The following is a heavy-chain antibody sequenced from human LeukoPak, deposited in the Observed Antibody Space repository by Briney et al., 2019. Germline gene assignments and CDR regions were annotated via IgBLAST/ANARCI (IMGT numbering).Heavy chain of an antibody. J-gene: IGHJ3*02. D-gene: IGHD2-2*01. CDR1: GGSFSGYY. Sequence: SETLSLTCAVYGGSFSGYYWSWIRQPPGKGLEWIGEINHSGSTNYNPSLKSRVTISVDTSKNQFSLKLSSVTAADTAVYYCARGGGYQLLDAFDIWGQGTMVTVSS. V-gene: IGHV4-34*01. CDR2: INHSGST. CDR3: ARGGGYQLLDAFDI.